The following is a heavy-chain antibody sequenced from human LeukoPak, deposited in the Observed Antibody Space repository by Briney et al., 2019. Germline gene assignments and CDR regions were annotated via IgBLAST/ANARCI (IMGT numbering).Heavy chain of an antibody. V-gene: IGHV1-2*02. CDR1: GYTFTDYY. CDR2: INPNSGGT. CDR3: ARGRVELVLYLY. D-gene: IGHD6-6*01. Sequence: APVNVSCKASGYTFTDYYMHWVRQAPGQGLEWMGWINPNSGGTNYAQKFQGRVTMTRDTSISTAYMELSRLKSDDTAVYFCARGRVELVLYLYWGQGTLVTVSS. J-gene: IGHJ4*02.